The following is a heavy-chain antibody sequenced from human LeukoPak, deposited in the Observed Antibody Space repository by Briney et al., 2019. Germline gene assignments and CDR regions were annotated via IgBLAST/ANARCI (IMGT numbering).Heavy chain of an antibody. CDR2: IKQDGIEK. V-gene: IGHV3-7*01. CDR1: GFTFSSYG. Sequence: GGSLRLSCAASGFTFSSYGMHWVRQAPGKGLEWVANIKQDGIEKYFVDSVKGRFTISRDNAKNLLYLQMNSLRAEDTAVYYCARGPAYFDFWSGYYRPYYFDYWGQGTLVTVSS. J-gene: IGHJ4*02. D-gene: IGHD3-3*01. CDR3: ARGPAYFDFWSGYYRPYYFDY.